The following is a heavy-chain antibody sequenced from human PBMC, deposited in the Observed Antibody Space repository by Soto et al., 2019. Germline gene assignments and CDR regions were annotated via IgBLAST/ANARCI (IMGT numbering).Heavy chain of an antibody. Sequence: ASVKVSCKASGYTFIDYYMHWVRQAPGQGFEWMGRISPRSGGTNYAQKFQGRVTMTWDTSLNTAYMELGSLISEDTAVYYCARPPGYISDWYYFDLWGQGTLVTVSS. D-gene: IGHD3-9*01. J-gene: IGHJ4*02. CDR2: ISPRSGGT. CDR1: GYTFIDYY. V-gene: IGHV1-2*02. CDR3: ARPPGYISDWYYFDL.